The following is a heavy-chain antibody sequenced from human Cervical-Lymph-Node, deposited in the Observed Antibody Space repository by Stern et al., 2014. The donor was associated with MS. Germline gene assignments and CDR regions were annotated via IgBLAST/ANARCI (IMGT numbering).Heavy chain of an antibody. V-gene: IGHV7-4-1*02. Sequence: QVQLVQSWSELKKPGASVKVSCEASGYNFNRHAMNWVRQVPGQGLEWMGWIDTNSGNPAYAQGFTGRFVFSLDTSVSTAYLQISSLQADDTAIYYCARSPKWLSPSAMDVWGQGTTVTVS. CDR2: IDTNSGNP. J-gene: IGHJ6*02. CDR1: GYNFNRHA. D-gene: IGHD3-22*01. CDR3: ARSPKWLSPSAMDV.